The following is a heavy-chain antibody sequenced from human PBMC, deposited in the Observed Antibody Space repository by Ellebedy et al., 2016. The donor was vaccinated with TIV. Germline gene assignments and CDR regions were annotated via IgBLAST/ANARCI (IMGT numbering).Heavy chain of an antibody. CDR1: GGSVSTGIYY. V-gene: IGHV4-61*02. CDR2: IHTSGNT. D-gene: IGHD3-9*01. CDR3: ARDRDDSESFDY. Sequence: SETLSLXXTVSGGSVSTGIYYWSWIRQPAGKGLEWIGCIHTSGNTNYNSSLNSRVTMSIDTSKNQFSLNLNSVTAPDTAVYYCARDRDDSESFDYWGQGTLVTVSS. J-gene: IGHJ4*02.